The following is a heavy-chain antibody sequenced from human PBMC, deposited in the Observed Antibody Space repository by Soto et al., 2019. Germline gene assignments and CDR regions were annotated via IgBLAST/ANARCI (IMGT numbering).Heavy chain of an antibody. V-gene: IGHV3-15*01. J-gene: IGHJ4*02. CDR2: IKSKTDGGTT. CDR3: TSLYYGH. D-gene: IGHD3-16*02. Sequence: GGSLRLSCAASEFTFTYAWMSWVRQAPGKGLEWVGRIKSKTDGGTTDYAAPVKGRFTISRDESQNTLYLQMNSLKTEDTAVYYCTSLYYGHWGEGTLVTVS. CDR1: EFTFTYAW.